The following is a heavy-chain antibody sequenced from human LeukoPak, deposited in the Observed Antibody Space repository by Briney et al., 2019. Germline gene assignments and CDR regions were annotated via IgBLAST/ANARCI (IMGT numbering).Heavy chain of an antibody. Sequence: PGGTLRLSCAASGFTFSSYAMSWVRQAPGKGLEWVSAISGSGGSTYYADSVKGRFTISRDNSKNTLYLQMNSLRAEDTAVYYCAKDWGYSSSNWFDPWGQGTLVTVSS. CDR3: AKDWGYSSSNWFDP. D-gene: IGHD6-6*01. CDR1: GFTFSSYA. V-gene: IGHV3-23*01. CDR2: ISGSGGST. J-gene: IGHJ5*02.